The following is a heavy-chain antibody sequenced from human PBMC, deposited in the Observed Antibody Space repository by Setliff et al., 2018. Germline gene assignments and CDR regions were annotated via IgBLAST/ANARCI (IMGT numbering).Heavy chain of an antibody. CDR2: ITHDGSNK. D-gene: IGHD5-12*01. J-gene: IGHJ6*02. CDR1: GFTFSSYA. Sequence: GGSLRLSCAASGFTFSSYAMHWVLQAPGKGLEWVASITHDGSNKYYADSVKGRFTISRDNSKNTLYLQMNSLSAEDTAVYYCARDKMQAEIVATISGTYYYYYGMDVWGQGTTVTVS. CDR3: ARDKMQAEIVATISGTYYYYYGMDV. V-gene: IGHV3-30-3*01.